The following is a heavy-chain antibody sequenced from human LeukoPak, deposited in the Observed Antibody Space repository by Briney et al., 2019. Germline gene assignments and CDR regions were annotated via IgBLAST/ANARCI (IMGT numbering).Heavy chain of an antibody. CDR1: GYTFTGYY. CDR2: IIPIFGSA. V-gene: IGHV1-69*13. Sequence: VASVKVSCKASGYTFTGYYMHWVRQAPGQGLEWMGGIIPIFGSANYAQKVQGRVTIIADDSTSTAYMELSSLTSEDTAVYYCARHSHDLLTGYFDYWGQGTLVTVSS. CDR3: ARHSHDLLTGYFDY. J-gene: IGHJ4*02. D-gene: IGHD3-9*01.